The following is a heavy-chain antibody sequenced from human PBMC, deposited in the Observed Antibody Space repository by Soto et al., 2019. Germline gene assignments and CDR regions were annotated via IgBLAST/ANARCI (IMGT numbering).Heavy chain of an antibody. V-gene: IGHV1-3*01. CDR2: INPANGAT. J-gene: IGHJ4*02. CDR3: ARGPSSGCFDS. D-gene: IGHD5-12*01. Sequence: GASVNVSCKASGYTFTSYTMHWMRQAPGQRLEWMGWINPANGATMYSQKFLGRVSITRDTSASTAYMELSSLRSEDTAVYYCARGPSSGCFDSWGQGTLVTVSS. CDR1: GYTFTSYT.